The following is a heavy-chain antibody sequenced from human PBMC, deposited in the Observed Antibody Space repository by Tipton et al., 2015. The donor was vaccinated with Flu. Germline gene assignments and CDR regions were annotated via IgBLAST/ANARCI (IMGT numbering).Heavy chain of an antibody. Sequence: TLSLTCSVSADSISSNYWSWIRQSPGKGLEWIGYIYNTWSTNYNPSLKSRVTISVDTSKNQFSLNLRSVTVADTAVYYCARDYLLGDLSFFDNWGQGTLVTVSS. CDR3: ARDYLLGDLSFFDN. J-gene: IGHJ4*02. CDR1: ADSISSNY. V-gene: IGHV4-59*12. D-gene: IGHD3-16*02. CDR2: IYNTWST.